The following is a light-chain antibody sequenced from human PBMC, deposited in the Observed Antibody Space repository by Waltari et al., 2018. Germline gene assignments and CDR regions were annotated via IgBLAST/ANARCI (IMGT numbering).Light chain of an antibody. Sequence: QSALTPPRPVSGSPGQSVTISCTGTSSDVGGYHYVSWYQPHPGKAPTLMIYDVSKRPSGVPDRFSGSKSGNTASLTISGLQADDEADYYCCSYAGSYTGVFGTGSKVTVL. V-gene: IGLV2-11*01. CDR3: CSYAGSYTGV. CDR1: SSDVGGYHY. J-gene: IGLJ1*01. CDR2: DVS.